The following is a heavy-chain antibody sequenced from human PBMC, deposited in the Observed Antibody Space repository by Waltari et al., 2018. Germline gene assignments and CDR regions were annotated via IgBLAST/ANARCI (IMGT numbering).Heavy chain of an antibody. CDR3: AREVGGSSWSTTPRGDAFDI. J-gene: IGHJ3*02. V-gene: IGHV4-39*07. D-gene: IGHD6-13*01. CDR1: GDSIGSGYYY. Sequence: QLQLRESGPGLLKPPETLSLTCSVSGDSIGSGYYYWGWIRQAPGKGLEWIGSSYFAGRPYYNPSLKSRLTISVDTSKNQFSLRLSSVTAADTAVYYCAREVGGSSWSTTPRGDAFDIWGQGTMVTVSS. CDR2: SYFAGRP.